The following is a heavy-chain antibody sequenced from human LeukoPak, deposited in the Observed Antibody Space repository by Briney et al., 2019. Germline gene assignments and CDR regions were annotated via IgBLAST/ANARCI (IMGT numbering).Heavy chain of an antibody. Sequence: GGSLRLSCAASGFTFTSYAMSWIRQAPGKGLGWVSAISGGGEDTYYPDPVKGRFTISRDNSKNTLYLQMNSLRAEDTAVYYCAKAPGARVPAASYNWFDPWGQGTLVTVSS. V-gene: IGHV3-23*01. J-gene: IGHJ5*02. CDR3: AKAPGARVPAASYNWFDP. D-gene: IGHD2-2*01. CDR2: ISGGGEDT. CDR1: GFTFTSYA.